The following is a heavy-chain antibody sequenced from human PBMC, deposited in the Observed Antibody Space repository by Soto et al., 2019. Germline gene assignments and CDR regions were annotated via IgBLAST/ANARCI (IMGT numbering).Heavy chain of an antibody. CDR3: AKGGYYYDSSGYHY. J-gene: IGHJ4*02. Sequence: EVQLLESGGGLVQPGGSLRLSCAASGFTFSSYAMSWVRQAPGQGLEWVSGISGSGGSTYYADAVKGRFTISRDNSKNTVYLQMNSLRAEDTAVYYCAKGGYYYDSSGYHYWGQGTLVTVSS. CDR1: GFTFSSYA. V-gene: IGHV3-23*01. D-gene: IGHD3-22*01. CDR2: ISGSGGST.